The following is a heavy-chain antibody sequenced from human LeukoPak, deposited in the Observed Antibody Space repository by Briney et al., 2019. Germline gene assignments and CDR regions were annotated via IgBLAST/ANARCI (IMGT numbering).Heavy chain of an antibody. Sequence: ASVKVSCKASGYTFTGYYVHWVRQAPGQGLEWMGGINPNSGGTNYAQKFQGRVTMTRDTSISTAYMELSRLRSDDTAVYYCARPAPAAGTGTDWFDPWGQGTLVTVSS. V-gene: IGHV1-2*02. CDR3: ARPAPAAGTGTDWFDP. CDR1: GYTFTGYY. D-gene: IGHD1-1*01. J-gene: IGHJ5*02. CDR2: INPNSGGT.